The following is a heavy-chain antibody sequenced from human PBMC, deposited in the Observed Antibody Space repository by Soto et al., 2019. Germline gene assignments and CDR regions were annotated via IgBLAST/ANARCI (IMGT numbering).Heavy chain of an antibody. CDR2: INDSGDI. CDR1: GGSFSGYQ. J-gene: IGHJ6*03. D-gene: IGHD3-10*01. CDR3: ARGLILWFGELSRRGGYYYYIDV. Sequence: QVQLQQWGAGLLKPSETLSLTGAVYGGSFSGYQWSWIRQTPGKGLEWIGGINDSGDINYNPSLKSRVTILVDSPKKQISLRLSSVTAADTAVYYCARGLILWFGELSRRGGYYYYIDVWGKGTTVTVSS. V-gene: IGHV4-34*01.